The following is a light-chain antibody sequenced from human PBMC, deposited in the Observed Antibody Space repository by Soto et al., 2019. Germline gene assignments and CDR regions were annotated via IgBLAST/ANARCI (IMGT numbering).Light chain of an antibody. J-gene: IGKJ3*01. CDR3: QQYYDSPFT. Sequence: DIVLTQSPDSLAVSLGERATINCKSSQSVLYRSNNKNYLAWYQQKPGQPPKLLISWASTRESGVPDRFSGSGSGTYFTLTISSLQAEDVAIYSCQQYYDSPFTFGPGTKVDIK. V-gene: IGKV4-1*01. CDR1: QSVLYRSNNKNY. CDR2: WAS.